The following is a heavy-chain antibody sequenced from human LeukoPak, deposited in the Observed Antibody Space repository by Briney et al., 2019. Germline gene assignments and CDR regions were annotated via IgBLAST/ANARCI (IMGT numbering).Heavy chain of an antibody. J-gene: IGHJ6*03. CDR3: ARGAAAGTRRTYYYYYYMDV. CDR2: INHSGST. V-gene: IGHV4-34*01. Sequence: SETLSLTCAVYGGSFSGYYWSWIRQPPGKGLEWIGEINHSGSTNYNPSLKSRVTISVDTSKNQFSLKLSSVTAADTAVYYCARGAAAGTRRTYYYYYYMDVWGKGTTVTVPS. CDR1: GGSFSGYY. D-gene: IGHD6-13*01.